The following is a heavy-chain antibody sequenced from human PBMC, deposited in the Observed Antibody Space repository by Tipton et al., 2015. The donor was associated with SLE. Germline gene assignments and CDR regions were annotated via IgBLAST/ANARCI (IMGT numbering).Heavy chain of an antibody. CDR2: IYYSGST. V-gene: IGHV4-59*01. Sequence: TLSLTCTVSGGSISSYYWSWIRQPPGKGLEWIGYIYYSGSTNYNPSFKSRVTISVDTSKNQFSLKLSSVTAADTAVYYWARWAGPTVNFDYWGQGTLVTVSS. CDR1: GGSISSYY. D-gene: IGHD4-11*01. J-gene: IGHJ4*02. CDR3: ARWAGPTVNFDY.